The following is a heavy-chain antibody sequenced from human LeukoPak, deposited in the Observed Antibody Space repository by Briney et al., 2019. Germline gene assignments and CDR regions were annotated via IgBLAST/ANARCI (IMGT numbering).Heavy chain of an antibody. J-gene: IGHJ4*02. V-gene: IGHV3-23*01. CDR1: GFTFSSYA. CDR2: ISGSGDST. Sequence: GGSLRLSCAASGFTFSSYAMSWVRQAPGKGLEWVSTISGSGDSTYYADSVKGRFTISRDNSENTDNSKNTYLQMNSLRVEDTAVYYCTKGRGYCTGGSCYSDYWGQGTLVTVSS. CDR3: TKGRGYCTGGSCYSDY. D-gene: IGHD2-15*01.